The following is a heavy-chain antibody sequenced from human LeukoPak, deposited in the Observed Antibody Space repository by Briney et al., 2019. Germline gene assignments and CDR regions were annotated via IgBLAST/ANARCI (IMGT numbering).Heavy chain of an antibody. CDR2: IYYSGST. J-gene: IGHJ4*02. D-gene: IGHD6-19*01. CDR1: GGSISGDSYY. V-gene: IGHV4-39*01. Sequence: SETLSLTRTVSGGSISGDSYYWAWIRQPPGTGLEWIASIYYSGSTYYNPSLKSRVTISVDTSRNQFSLKLSSVTAADTAVYYCASLAVAGLSEGYWGQGTLVIVSS. CDR3: ASLAVAGLSEGY.